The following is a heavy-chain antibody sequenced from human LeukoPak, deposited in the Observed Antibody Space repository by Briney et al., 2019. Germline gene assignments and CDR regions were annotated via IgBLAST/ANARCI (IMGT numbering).Heavy chain of an antibody. D-gene: IGHD3-22*01. CDR2: IKKDGGEK. J-gene: IGHJ4*02. CDR1: GFTFTSYW. Sequence: GGSLRLSCVVSGFTFTSYWMTWVRRAPGKGLEWVANIKKDGGEKYYVDSVKGRFTISRDNAKNSLYLQMNSLRAEDTAVYYCAEVWESSGCWGQGTLVTVSS. V-gene: IGHV3-7*01. CDR3: AEVWESSGC.